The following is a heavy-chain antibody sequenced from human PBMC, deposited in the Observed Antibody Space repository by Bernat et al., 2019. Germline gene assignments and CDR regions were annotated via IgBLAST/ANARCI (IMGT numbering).Heavy chain of an antibody. CDR1: GNSISSGSHY. Sequence: QLQLQESGPGLVRPSETLSLTCSVSGNSISSGSHYWGWFRQPPGKGLAYIGTIYYTGSTYYNPSLRSRVTISMDTSKIHFSLKLSSVTAADTAVYYCARQIVGAHDFWGQGTLVTVSS. V-gene: IGHV4-39*01. CDR3: ARQIVGAHDF. D-gene: IGHD1-26*01. CDR2: IYYTGST. J-gene: IGHJ4*02.